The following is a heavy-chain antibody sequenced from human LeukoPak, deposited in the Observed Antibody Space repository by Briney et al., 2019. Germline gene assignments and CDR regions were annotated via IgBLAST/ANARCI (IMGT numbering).Heavy chain of an antibody. J-gene: IGHJ6*03. CDR1: GFTVSSNY. CDR3: ASGSGSYRTPYYYMDV. CDR2: IYSGGST. D-gene: IGHD3-10*01. Sequence: GGSLRLSCAASGFTVSSNYMSWVRQAPGKGLEWVSVIYSGGSTYYADSVKGRFTISRDNSKNTLCLQMNSLRAEDTAVYYCASGSGSYRTPYYYMDVWGTGTTVTVSS. V-gene: IGHV3-53*01.